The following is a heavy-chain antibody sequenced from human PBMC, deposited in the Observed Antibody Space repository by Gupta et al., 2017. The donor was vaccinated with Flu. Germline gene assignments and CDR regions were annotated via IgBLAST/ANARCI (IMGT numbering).Heavy chain of an antibody. Sequence: QVRLVQSGAEVKKSGASVKVSCQASGYTFTSHYLHWVRQAPGQRFEYLGWINPASGGTSLPLKVQGRVTLTRDTSISTAYMELRKLTSDDTAVYYCARDPTGDEILNDWGQGTLVTVSA. V-gene: IGHV1-2*02. J-gene: IGHJ4*02. CDR2: INPASGGT. D-gene: IGHD7-27*01. CDR1: GYTFTSHY. CDR3: ARDPTGDEILND.